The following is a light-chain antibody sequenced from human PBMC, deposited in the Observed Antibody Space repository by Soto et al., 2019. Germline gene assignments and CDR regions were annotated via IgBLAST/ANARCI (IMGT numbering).Light chain of an antibody. CDR2: LGP. J-gene: IGKJ3*01. V-gene: IGKV2-28*01. CDR1: QSLLHSNGYNY. CDR3: MQALQTPRT. Sequence: DILMTQSPLSLPVTTGEPASISCMSSQSLLHSNGYNYLDWYLQKPGQSPQLLIYLGPNLASGVPDRFSCSGSGTDFTLKISRVEAEDVGVYYCMQALQTPRTFGLGTKVDIK.